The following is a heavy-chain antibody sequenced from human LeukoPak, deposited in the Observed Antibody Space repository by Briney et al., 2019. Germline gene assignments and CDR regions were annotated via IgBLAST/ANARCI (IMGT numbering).Heavy chain of an antibody. V-gene: IGHV1-24*01. Sequence: ASVKVSCKVSGYSLTELSMHWVRQAPGKGLEWMGGLDPEDGETIYAQKFQGRVTMTEDTSTDTAYMELSSLRSEDTAVYYCARDRRYDILIQTNGMDVWGQGTTVTVSS. CDR2: LDPEDGET. J-gene: IGHJ6*02. CDR1: GYSLTELS. D-gene: IGHD3-9*01. CDR3: ARDRRYDILIQTNGMDV.